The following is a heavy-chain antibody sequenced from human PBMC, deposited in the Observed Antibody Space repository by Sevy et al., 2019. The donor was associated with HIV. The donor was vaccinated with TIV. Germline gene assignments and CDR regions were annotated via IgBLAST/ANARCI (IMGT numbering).Heavy chain of an antibody. D-gene: IGHD4-17*01. Sequence: GVLRLSCTASGFTFGDYAMSWFRQAPGQGLEWVAFIRRNSYEPCGGTTEYAASVKGRFTISRDDSKSIAYLQMNSLKTEDTAFYYCTRALATVVTPEYYFDYWGQGTLVTVSS. CDR1: GFTFGDYA. J-gene: IGHJ4*02. CDR3: TRALATVVTPEYYFDY. V-gene: IGHV3-49*03. CDR2: IRRNSYEPCGGTT.